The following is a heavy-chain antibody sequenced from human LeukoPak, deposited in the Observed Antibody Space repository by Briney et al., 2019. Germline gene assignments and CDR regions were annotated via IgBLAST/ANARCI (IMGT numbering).Heavy chain of an antibody. D-gene: IGHD1-26*01. Sequence: SETLSLTCAVYGGSFSGDFWSWIRQSPGKGLEWIGEINHSGGTNYNPSLKSRVTISVDTSKNQFSLKLSSVTAADTAVYYCVRLPPSGSYGRGPSWGQGTLVTVSS. J-gene: IGHJ4*02. V-gene: IGHV4-34*01. CDR2: INHSGGT. CDR1: GGSFSGDF. CDR3: VRLPPSGSYGRGPS.